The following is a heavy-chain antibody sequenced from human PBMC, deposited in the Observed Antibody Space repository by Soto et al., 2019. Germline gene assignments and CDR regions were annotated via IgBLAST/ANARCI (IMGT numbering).Heavy chain of an antibody. CDR2: ISYDGSIT. CDR1: GFPFSSYA. D-gene: IGHD3-3*01. J-gene: IGHJ4*02. Sequence: GGSLRLSCEVSGFPFSSYAIHWVRQTPGKXLEWVAVISYDGSITYYSDSVKGRFTISRDTPTNTVYLQLNGLRGDDTAVYYCARPPRDLWSGYSTYFDYWGQGTLVTVSS. CDR3: ARPPRDLWSGYSTYFDY. V-gene: IGHV3-30-3*01.